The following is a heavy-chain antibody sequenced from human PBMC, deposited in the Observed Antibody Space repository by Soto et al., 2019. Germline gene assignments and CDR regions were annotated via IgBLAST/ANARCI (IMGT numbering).Heavy chain of an antibody. Sequence: ASVKVSCKASGYTFSSYAIHWVRQAPGQRLEWMGWINAGNGDTRYSQKLQGRITITRDTSATTAYVELNSLTSEDTALYYCTRDPATYSSGYDYWGQGTLVTVS. J-gene: IGHJ4*02. CDR2: INAGNGDT. D-gene: IGHD6-19*01. V-gene: IGHV1-3*01. CDR3: TRDPATYSSGYDY. CDR1: GYTFSSYA.